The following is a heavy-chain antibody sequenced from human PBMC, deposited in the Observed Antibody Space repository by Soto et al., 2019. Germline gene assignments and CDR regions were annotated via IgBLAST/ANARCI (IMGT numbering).Heavy chain of an antibody. V-gene: IGHV3-23*01. CDR3: AKDLEVSRRVGRGRVSY. D-gene: IGHD2-2*01. CDR2: ISGSGGST. CDR1: GFTFSSYA. Sequence: GGSLRLSCAASGFTFSSYAMSWVRQAPGKGLEWVSAISGSGGSTYYADSVKGRFTISRDNSKNTLYLQMNSLRAEDTAVYYCAKDLEVSRRVGRGRVSYWGQGTLVTVSS. J-gene: IGHJ4*02.